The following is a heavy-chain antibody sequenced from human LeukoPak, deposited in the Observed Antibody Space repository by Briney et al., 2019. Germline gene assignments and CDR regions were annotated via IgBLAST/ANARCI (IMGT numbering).Heavy chain of an antibody. CDR2: IYHSGST. CDR3: ASIAAAGTVDY. D-gene: IGHD6-13*01. Sequence: PSETLSLTCAVSGGSISSSDWWSWVRQPPGKGLEWIGEIYHSGSTDYNPSLKSRVIISVDKSKNQFSLKLSSVTAADTAVYYCASIAAAGTVDYWGQGTLVTVSS. J-gene: IGHJ4*02. V-gene: IGHV4-4*02. CDR1: GGSISSSDW.